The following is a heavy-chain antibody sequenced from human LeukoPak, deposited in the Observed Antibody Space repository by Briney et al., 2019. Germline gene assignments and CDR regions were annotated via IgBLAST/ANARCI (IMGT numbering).Heavy chain of an antibody. CDR2: ITSSSSYI. J-gene: IGHJ6*03. CDR1: GFTFSTYN. CDR3: ARDPYSGSYGDYYYYYMDV. V-gene: IGHV3-21*01. Sequence: PGGSLRLSCAASGFTFSTYNMNWVRQAPGKVLEWVSSITSSSSYIYYADSVKGRFTISRDNAKNSLYLQMNSLRDEDTAVYYCARDPYSGSYGDYYYYYMDVWGKGTTVTISS. D-gene: IGHD1-26*01.